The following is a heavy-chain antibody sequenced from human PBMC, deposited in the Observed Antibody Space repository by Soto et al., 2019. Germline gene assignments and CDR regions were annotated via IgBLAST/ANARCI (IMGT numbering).Heavy chain of an antibody. J-gene: IGHJ4*02. D-gene: IGHD6-13*01. V-gene: IGHV2-5*02. CDR2: IYWDDDK. CDR3: AHTSGAGTLSAEYFDY. Sequence: QITLKESGPTLVKPTQTLTLTCTFSGFSLSTSGVGVGWIRQPPGKALEWLALIYWDDDKRYSPSLKSRLTIAXXTXKXXVVLTMTNMDPVDTATYYCAHTSGAGTLSAEYFDYWGQGTLVTVSS. CDR1: GFSLSTSGVG.